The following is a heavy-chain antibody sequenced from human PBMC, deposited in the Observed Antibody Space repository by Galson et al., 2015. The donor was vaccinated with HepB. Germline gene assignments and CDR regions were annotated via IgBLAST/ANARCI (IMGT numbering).Heavy chain of an antibody. J-gene: IGHJ6*02. CDR3: SGARYYYYGLDV. Sequence: SVKVSCKASGYTFITYGITWVRQAPGQGLEWMGWINPKSGGTNYAQKFQGKVTMTRDTSISTAYVELSGLTSDDTAVYFCSGARYYYYGLDVWGQGTTVTVSS. CDR2: INPKSGGT. V-gene: IGHV1-2*02. CDR1: GYTFITYG.